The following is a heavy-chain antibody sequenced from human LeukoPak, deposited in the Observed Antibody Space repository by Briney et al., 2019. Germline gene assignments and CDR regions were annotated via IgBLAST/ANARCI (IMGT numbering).Heavy chain of an antibody. V-gene: IGHV4-61*02. CDR1: GGSISSDSYY. J-gene: IGHJ3*02. Sequence: PSETLSLTCTVSGGSISSDSYYWSWIRQPAGKGLEWIGRIYTSGSTNYNPSLKSRVTISVDTSKNQFSLKLSSVTAADTAVYYCARTYYDILTGENDAFDIWGQGTMVTVSS. CDR2: IYTSGST. CDR3: ARTYYDILTGENDAFDI. D-gene: IGHD3-9*01.